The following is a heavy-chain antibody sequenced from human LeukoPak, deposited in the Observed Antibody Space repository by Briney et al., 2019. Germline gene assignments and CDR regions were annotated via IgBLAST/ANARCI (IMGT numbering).Heavy chain of an antibody. D-gene: IGHD3-9*01. CDR2: IYPGDSDT. Sequence: GESLKISCKGSGYSFTSYWIGWVRQMPGKGLEWMGIIYPGDSDTRYSPSFQGQVTISADKSISTAYLQWSSLKTSDTAMYYCARYGWLYSPRYSMDVWGQGTTVTVSS. V-gene: IGHV5-51*01. J-gene: IGHJ6*02. CDR3: ARYGWLYSPRYSMDV. CDR1: GYSFTSYW.